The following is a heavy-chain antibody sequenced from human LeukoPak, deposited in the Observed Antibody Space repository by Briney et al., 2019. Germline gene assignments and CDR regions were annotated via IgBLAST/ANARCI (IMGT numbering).Heavy chain of an antibody. Sequence: SQTLSLTCAISGDSVSSNSAAWNWIRQSPSRGLEWLGRTYYRSKWYNDYAVSVKSRITINPDTSKNQFSLQLNSVTPEDTAVYYCARDRAYCSSTSCPANWFDPWGQGTLVTVSS. CDR1: GDSVSSNSAA. D-gene: IGHD2-2*01. CDR3: ARDRAYCSSTSCPANWFDP. CDR2: TYYRSKWYN. V-gene: IGHV6-1*01. J-gene: IGHJ5*02.